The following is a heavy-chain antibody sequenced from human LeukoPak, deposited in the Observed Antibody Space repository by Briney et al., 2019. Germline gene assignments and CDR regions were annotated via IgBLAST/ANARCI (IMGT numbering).Heavy chain of an antibody. CDR2: VYYSGST. CDR3: TRDLLDGYNVDY. CDR1: GGSISTRGSY. J-gene: IGHJ4*02. V-gene: IGHV4-39*07. D-gene: IGHD5-24*01. Sequence: SETLSLTCTVSGGSISTRGSYWGWIRQPPGRGLEWIGNVYYSGSTYYNPSLQSRVTISVDTSKNQFSLKVSSVTAADTAVYYCTRDLLDGYNVDYWGQGAPVTVSS.